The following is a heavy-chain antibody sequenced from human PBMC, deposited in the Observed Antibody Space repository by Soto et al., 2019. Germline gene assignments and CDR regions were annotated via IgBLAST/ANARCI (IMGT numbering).Heavy chain of an antibody. Sequence: QVQLVQSGAEVKKPGSSVKVSCKASGGTFSSYAISWVRQAPGQGLEWMGGIIPIFGTANYAQKFQGRVTITADESTSTAYMELSSLRSEDTAVYYCARGYSGYDYANMPYYYYYGMDVWGQGTTVTVSS. CDR1: GGTFSSYA. D-gene: IGHD5-12*01. CDR2: IIPIFGTA. V-gene: IGHV1-69*01. J-gene: IGHJ6*02. CDR3: ARGYSGYDYANMPYYYYYGMDV.